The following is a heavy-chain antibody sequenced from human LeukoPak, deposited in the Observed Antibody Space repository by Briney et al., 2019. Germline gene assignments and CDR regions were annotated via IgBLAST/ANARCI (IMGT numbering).Heavy chain of an antibody. V-gene: IGHV1-18*04. CDR2: ISAYNGNT. Sequence: GASVKVSCKASGYTFTGYYMHWVRQAPGQGLEWMGWISAYNGNTNYAQKLQGRVTMTTDTSTSTAYMELRSLRSDDTAVYYCARGVIGYYYDSSGYPHDAFDIWGQGTMVTVSS. CDR3: ARGVIGYYYDSSGYPHDAFDI. D-gene: IGHD3-22*01. J-gene: IGHJ3*02. CDR1: GYTFTGYY.